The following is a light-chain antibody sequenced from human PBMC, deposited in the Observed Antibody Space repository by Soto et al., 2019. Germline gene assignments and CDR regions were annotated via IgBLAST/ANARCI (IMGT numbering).Light chain of an antibody. V-gene: IGKV1-5*03. CDR3: QQYGSSPEWT. CDR1: QTISSW. Sequence: IQFTQSPSSLSASVGDRVTITCRASQTISSWLAWYQQKPGKAPKLLIYKASTLKSGVPSRFSGSGSGTDFTLTISRLEAEDFAVYYCQQYGSSPEWTFGQGTKVDIK. CDR2: KAS. J-gene: IGKJ1*01.